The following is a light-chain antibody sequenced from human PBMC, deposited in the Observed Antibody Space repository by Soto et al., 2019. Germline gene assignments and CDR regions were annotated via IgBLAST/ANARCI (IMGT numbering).Light chain of an antibody. CDR1: SGSIASNY. V-gene: IGLV6-57*01. Sequence: NFMLTQPHSVSESPGKTVIISCTRSSGSIASNYVQWYQQRPGSSPTTVIYEDNQRPSGVPDRFSGSIDSSSNSASLTISDRETGDEADYSCRPYEATNRVFGGGTNLPVL. CDR2: EDN. J-gene: IGLJ3*02. CDR3: RPYEATNRV.